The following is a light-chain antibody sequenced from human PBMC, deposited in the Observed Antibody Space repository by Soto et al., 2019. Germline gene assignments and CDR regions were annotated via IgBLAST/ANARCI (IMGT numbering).Light chain of an antibody. CDR3: QQYNNWPPLT. J-gene: IGKJ4*01. Sequence: EIVMTQSPATLSVSPGDRATLSCRASQSVSRNLAWYQQTPGQAPRLLIYVASTRATGIPARFSGSGSGTEFTLTISSLQSEDFAVYYCQQYNNWPPLTFGGGTKVEIK. V-gene: IGKV3-15*01. CDR1: QSVSRN. CDR2: VAS.